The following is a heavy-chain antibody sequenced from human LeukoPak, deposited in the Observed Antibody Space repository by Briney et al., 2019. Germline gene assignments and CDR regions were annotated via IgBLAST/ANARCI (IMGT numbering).Heavy chain of an antibody. Sequence: PGGSLRLSCAASGFTFSSYAMSWVRQAPGKGLEWVAVISYDGSNKYYADSVKGRFTISRDNSKNTLYLQMNSLRAEDTAVYYCARAHSTQWIAGNDYWGQGTLVTVSS. CDR2: ISYDGSNK. D-gene: IGHD5-12*01. CDR1: GFTFSSYA. J-gene: IGHJ4*02. CDR3: ARAHSTQWIAGNDY. V-gene: IGHV3-30-3*01.